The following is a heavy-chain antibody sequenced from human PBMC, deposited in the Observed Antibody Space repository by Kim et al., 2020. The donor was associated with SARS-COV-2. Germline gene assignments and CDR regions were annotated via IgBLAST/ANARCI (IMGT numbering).Heavy chain of an antibody. J-gene: IGHJ5*02. CDR3: TRGDVAAPWFDP. D-gene: IGHD6-6*01. V-gene: IGHV1-18*01. CDR1: GYTFNTYG. CDR2: ISPYKGNT. Sequence: ASVKVSCKTSGYTFNTYGITWVRQAPGQGLEYMGWISPYKGNTNYAQKFQGRVTMTTDTSTSTAYMELRSLRSDDTAVYYCTRGDVAAPWFDPWGQGTLVTVSS.